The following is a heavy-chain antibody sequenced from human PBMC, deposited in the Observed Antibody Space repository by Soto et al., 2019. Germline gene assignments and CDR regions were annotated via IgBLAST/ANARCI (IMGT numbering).Heavy chain of an antibody. CDR1: GFTFSNYE. J-gene: IGHJ6*03. Sequence: EAQLVESGGGLVQPGGSLRLSCAASGFTFSNYEMHWVRQAPGKGLXXXXXISNNGAHTDYAKSVKGRFTIXXDNXXXXXXXXXXXXXXXDMALYYCARRGYGSRWPNVYMDVWGKGTTVTVSS. CDR3: ARRGYGSRWPNVYMDV. D-gene: IGHD6-13*01. CDR2: ISNNGAHT. V-gene: IGHV3-64*01.